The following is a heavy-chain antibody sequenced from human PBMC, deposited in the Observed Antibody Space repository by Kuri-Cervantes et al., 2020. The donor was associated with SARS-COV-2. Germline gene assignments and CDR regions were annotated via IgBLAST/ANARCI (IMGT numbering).Heavy chain of an antibody. CDR2: IYYSGST. Sequence: SETLSLTCAVYGGSFSDYYWSWVRQPPGKGLEWIGSIYYSGSTYYNPSLKSRVTISVDTSKNQFSLKLSSVTAADTAVYYCARHVRPEITIFGVVTTADYFDYWGQGTLVTVSS. V-gene: IGHV4-34*01. CDR3: ARHVRPEITIFGVVTTADYFDY. CDR1: GGSFSDYY. J-gene: IGHJ4*02. D-gene: IGHD3-3*01.